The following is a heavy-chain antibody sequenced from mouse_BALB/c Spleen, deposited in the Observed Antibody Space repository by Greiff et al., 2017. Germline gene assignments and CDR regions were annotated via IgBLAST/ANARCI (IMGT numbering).Heavy chain of an antibody. CDR1: GYPFTSYW. D-gene: IGHD1-1*01. J-gene: IGHJ4*01. CDR2: INPSTGYT. V-gene: IGHV1-7*01. CDR3: ARSFTYAMDY. Sequence: VQLQQSGAELAKPGASVRMSCKASGYPFTSYWMHWVKQRPGQGLEWIGYINPSTGYTEYNQKFKDKATLTADKSSSTAYMQLSSLTSEDSAVYYCARSFTYAMDYWGQGTSVTVSS.